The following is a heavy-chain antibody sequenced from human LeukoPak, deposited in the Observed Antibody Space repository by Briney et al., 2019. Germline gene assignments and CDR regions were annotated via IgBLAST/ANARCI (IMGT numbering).Heavy chain of an antibody. CDR3: ARGRYYYDSSGYADAFDI. D-gene: IGHD3-22*01. V-gene: IGHV4-39*07. CDR1: GDSFSSGAAKY. J-gene: IGHJ3*02. Sequence: SETLSLTCSVSGDSFSSGAAKYWSWIRQPPGKGLEWIGSIYYSGSTYYNPSLKSRVTISVDTSKNQFSLKLSSVTAADTAVYYCARGRYYYDSSGYADAFDIWGQGTMVTVSS. CDR2: IYYSGST.